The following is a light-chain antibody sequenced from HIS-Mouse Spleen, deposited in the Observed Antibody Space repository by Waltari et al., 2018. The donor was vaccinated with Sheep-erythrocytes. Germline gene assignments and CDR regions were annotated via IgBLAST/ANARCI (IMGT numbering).Light chain of an antibody. J-gene: IGKJ2*01. CDR3: QQYYSYPYT. CDR2: AAS. V-gene: IGKV1-8*01. CDR1: QGISSY. Sequence: AIRMTQCSSSLSPSTGDRDTITCRASQGISSYLAWYQQKPGKAPKLLIYAASTLQSGVPSRFSGSGSGTDFTLTISCLQSEDFATYYCQQYYSYPYTFGQGTKLEIK.